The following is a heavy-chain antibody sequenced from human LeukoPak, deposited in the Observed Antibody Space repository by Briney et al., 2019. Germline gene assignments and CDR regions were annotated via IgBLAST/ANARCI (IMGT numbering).Heavy chain of an antibody. V-gene: IGHV3-43*02. CDR3: ATWAFYHNLDV. J-gene: IGHJ6*02. CDR2: IKADGSGT. CDR1: GFTIGPYA. Sequence: RPGGFLRLSCAASGFTIGPYAMYWVRQGPGRGLEWVSVIKADGSGTFYADSVRGRFTTSRDNSKNSLYLQMNSLTSEDTALYYCATWAFYHNLDVWGQGTTVIVSS. D-gene: IGHD2/OR15-2a*01.